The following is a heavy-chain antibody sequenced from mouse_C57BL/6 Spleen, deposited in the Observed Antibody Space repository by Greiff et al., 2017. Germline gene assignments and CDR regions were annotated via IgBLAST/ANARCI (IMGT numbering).Heavy chain of an antibody. CDR2: IDPSDSET. CDR1: GYTFTSYW. J-gene: IGHJ2*01. CDR3: ARGGGNYLYYFDY. V-gene: IGHV1-52*01. D-gene: IGHD2-1*01. Sequence: QVQLQQPGAELVRPGSSVKLSCKASGYTFTSYWMHWVKQRPIQGLEWIGNIDPSDSETHYNQKFKDKATLTVDKSSSTAYMQLISLTSADSAVXYCARGGGNYLYYFDYWGQGTTLTVSS.